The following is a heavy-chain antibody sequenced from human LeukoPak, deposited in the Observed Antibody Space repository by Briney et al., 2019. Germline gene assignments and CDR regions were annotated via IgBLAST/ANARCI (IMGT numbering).Heavy chain of an antibody. CDR2: IYYSGST. D-gene: IGHD1-7*01. CDR3: ARCTGLELRSYYYYYMDV. J-gene: IGHJ6*03. V-gene: IGHV4-39*07. CDR1: GGSISSSSYY. Sequence: PSETLSLTCTVSGGSISSSSYYWGWIRQPPGRGLEWIGTIYYSGSTYYNPSLKSRVTISVDTSKNQFSLKLSSVTAADTAVYYCARCTGLELRSYYYYYMDVWGKGTTVTVSS.